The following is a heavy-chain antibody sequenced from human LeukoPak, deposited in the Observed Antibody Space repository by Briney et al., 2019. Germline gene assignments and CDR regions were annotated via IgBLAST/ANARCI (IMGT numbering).Heavy chain of an antibody. J-gene: IGHJ6*03. CDR1: GCSISSYY. Sequence: SETLSLTCTVSGCSISSYYWSWIRQPPGKGLEWIGYIYYSGSTNYNPSLKSGVTISVDTSKNQFSLKLSSVTAADTAVYYCARSPAYYDFWSATYYYYYYMDVWGKGTTVTVSS. CDR2: IYYSGST. CDR3: ARSPAYYDFWSATYYYYYYMDV. V-gene: IGHV4-59*01. D-gene: IGHD3-3*01.